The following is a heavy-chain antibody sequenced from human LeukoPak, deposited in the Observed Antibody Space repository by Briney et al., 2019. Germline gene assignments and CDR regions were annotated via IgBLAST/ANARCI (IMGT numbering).Heavy chain of an antibody. CDR3: ARANIGGIAAAASDY. CDR1: GYTFTSYG. J-gene: IGHJ4*02. D-gene: IGHD6-13*01. Sequence: APVKVSCKASGYTFTSYGISWVRQAPGQGLEWMGWISAYNGNTNYAQKLQGRVTMTTDTSTSTAYMELRSLRSDDTAVYYCARANIGGIAAAASDYWGQGTLVTVSS. V-gene: IGHV1-18*01. CDR2: ISAYNGNT.